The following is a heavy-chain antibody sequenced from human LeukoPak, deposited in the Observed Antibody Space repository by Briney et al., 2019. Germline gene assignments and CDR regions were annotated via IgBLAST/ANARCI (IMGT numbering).Heavy chain of an antibody. CDR1: GGSFSGYS. Sequence: SETLSLTCAVYGGSFSGYSWNWVRQPPGKGLEWIGEINHTGTTNYNPSLKTQVTISIDTSKIQFSLKLSSVTAADTAVYFCARERGFTYGNIRKTYYFDYWGQGTLVTVSS. CDR2: INHTGTT. J-gene: IGHJ4*02. D-gene: IGHD5-18*01. CDR3: ARERGFTYGNIRKTYYFDY. V-gene: IGHV4-34*01.